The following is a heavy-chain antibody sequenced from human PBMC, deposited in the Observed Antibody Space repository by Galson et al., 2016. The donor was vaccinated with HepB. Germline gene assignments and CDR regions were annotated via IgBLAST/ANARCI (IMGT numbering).Heavy chain of an antibody. CDR1: GFRFSDYN. V-gene: IGHV3-48*01. J-gene: IGHJ6*02. CDR3: ARPYTYYFGSGSYFDVLHYGMDV. Sequence: SLRLSCAASGFRFSDYNMNCVRQAPGGGLVWVAYISASSGTIYYADSVNGRFTISRDNANNSLSLQMNSLRAEDTAFYYCARPYTYYFGSGSYFDVLHYGMDVWGQGNLVTVSS. D-gene: IGHD3-10*01. CDR2: ISASSGTI.